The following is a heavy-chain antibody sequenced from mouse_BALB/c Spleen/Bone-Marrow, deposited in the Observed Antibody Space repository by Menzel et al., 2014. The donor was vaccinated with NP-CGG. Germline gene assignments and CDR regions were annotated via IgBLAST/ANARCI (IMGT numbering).Heavy chain of an antibody. J-gene: IGHJ2*01. CDR1: GYTFTDYN. Sequence: VQLQQSGPELVNPGASVKISCKASGYTFTDYNMHWVKQSHGKSLEWIGYIYPYNGGTGYNQKFKSKATLTVDNSSSTAYMELRSLTSEDSAVYYCARLGRDYWGQGTTLTASS. V-gene: IGHV1S29*02. D-gene: IGHD4-1*01. CDR3: ARLGRDY. CDR2: IYPYNGGT.